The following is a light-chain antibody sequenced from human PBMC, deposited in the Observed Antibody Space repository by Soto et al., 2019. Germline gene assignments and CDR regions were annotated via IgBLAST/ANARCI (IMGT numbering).Light chain of an antibody. V-gene: IGLV2-14*01. J-gene: IGLJ1*01. CDR3: TSHTTSGTYV. Sequence: QSALTQPASVSGSPGQSIAVSCSGTSSDIGAYIHVSWYQQHPGKAPKLMIYEVSNRPSGVSDRFSGSKSGNTASLTISGLQAEDEADYYCTSHTTSGTYVFGAGTKVTVL. CDR2: EVS. CDR1: SSDIGAYIH.